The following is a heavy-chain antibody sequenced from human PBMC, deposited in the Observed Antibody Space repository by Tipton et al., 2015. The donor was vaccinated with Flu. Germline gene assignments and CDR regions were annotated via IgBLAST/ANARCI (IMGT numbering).Heavy chain of an antibody. CDR3: ARGDCSSTSCLDY. Sequence: LRLSCTVSGGSISSGSYYWTWIRQPAGKGLEWIGRVYPSGSTNYNPSLKSRVTISVDTSKNQFSLKLSTVAAADTAVYYCARGDCSSTSCLDYWGQGTLVTVSS. D-gene: IGHD2-2*01. CDR2: VYPSGST. CDR1: GGSISSGSYY. V-gene: IGHV4-61*02. J-gene: IGHJ4*02.